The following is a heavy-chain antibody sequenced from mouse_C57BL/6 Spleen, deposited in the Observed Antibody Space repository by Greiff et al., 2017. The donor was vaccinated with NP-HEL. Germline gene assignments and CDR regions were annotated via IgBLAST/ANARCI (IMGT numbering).Heavy chain of an antibody. V-gene: IGHV1-80*01. D-gene: IGHD2-5*01. J-gene: IGHJ1*03. CDR3: ARGAYYYSNCEDFDV. CDR2: IYPGDGDT. CDR1: GYASSSYW. Sequence: QVQLQQSGAELVKPGASVKISCKASGYASSSYWMNWVKQRPGKGHEWIGQIYPGDGDTNYNGKFKGKATLTADKSSSTAYIQLSSLTSEDSAVYFYARGAYYYSNCEDFDVWGTGTTVTVSS.